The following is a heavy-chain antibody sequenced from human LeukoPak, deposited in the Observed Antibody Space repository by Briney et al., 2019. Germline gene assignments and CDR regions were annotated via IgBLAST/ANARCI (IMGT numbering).Heavy chain of an antibody. D-gene: IGHD2-2*02. CDR1: GGSFSGYY. CDR2: INHSGST. J-gene: IGHJ5*02. CDR3: ARGPSSGYCSSTSCYRVTDMKFDP. V-gene: IGHV4-34*01. Sequence: SETLSLTCAVYGGSFSGYYWSWIRQPPGKGLEWIGEINHSGSTNYNPSLKSRVTISVDTSKNQFSLKLSSVTAADTAVYYCARGPSSGYCSSTSCYRVTDMKFDPWGQGTLVTVSS.